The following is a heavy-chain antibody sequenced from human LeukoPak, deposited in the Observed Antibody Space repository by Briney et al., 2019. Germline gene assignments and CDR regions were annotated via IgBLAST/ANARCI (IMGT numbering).Heavy chain of an antibody. CDR2: IRSKAYGGTT. Sequence: TGGSLRLSCTASGFTFGDYAMSWFRQAPGKGLEWVGFIRSKAYGGTTEYAASVKGRFTISRDDSKSIAYLQMDTLKTEDTAVYYCTSRDCSGGSCYRYYFDYWGQGTLVTVSS. D-gene: IGHD2-15*01. J-gene: IGHJ4*02. V-gene: IGHV3-49*03. CDR1: GFTFGDYA. CDR3: TSRDCSGGSCYRYYFDY.